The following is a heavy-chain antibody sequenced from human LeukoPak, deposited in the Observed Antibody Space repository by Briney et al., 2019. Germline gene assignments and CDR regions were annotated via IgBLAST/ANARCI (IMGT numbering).Heavy chain of an antibody. Sequence: SGTLSLTCTVSGGSISSSSSYWGWIRQPPGKGLEWIGSIYYSGSTYYNASLKSRVTISVDTSKNQFSLKLSSVTAADTAVYYCARQGYGDFSSRPFDYWGQGTLVTVSS. CDR2: IYYSGST. J-gene: IGHJ4*02. D-gene: IGHD4-17*01. CDR3: ARQGYGDFSSRPFDY. CDR1: GGSISSSSSY. V-gene: IGHV4-39*01.